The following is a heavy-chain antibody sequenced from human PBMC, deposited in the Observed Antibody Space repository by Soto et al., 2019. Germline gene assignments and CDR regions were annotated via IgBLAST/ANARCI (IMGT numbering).Heavy chain of an antibody. Sequence: SETLSLTCTVSGGSISSSSYYWGWIRQPPGKGLEWIGSIYYSGSTYYNPSLKSRVTISVDTSKNQFSLKLSSVTAADTAVYYCARGKRGLRFLEWWGGAFDIWGQGTMVPVSS. CDR2: IYYSGST. CDR3: ARGKRGLRFLEWWGGAFDI. J-gene: IGHJ3*02. CDR1: GGSISSSSYY. D-gene: IGHD3-3*01. V-gene: IGHV4-39*01.